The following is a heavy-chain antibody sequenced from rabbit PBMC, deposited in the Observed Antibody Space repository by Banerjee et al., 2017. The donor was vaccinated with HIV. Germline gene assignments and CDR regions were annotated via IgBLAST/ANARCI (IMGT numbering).Heavy chain of an antibody. J-gene: IGHJ4*01. CDR2: IYTGSGST. D-gene: IGHD5-1*01. Sequence: QEQLVESGGDLVKPGASLTLTCTASGFSFNNNYYMCWVRQAPGKGLEWIACIYTGSGSTWYASWAKGRFTISKTSSTTVDLKMTSLTAADTATYFCARGFAFTLWGPGTLVTDS. V-gene: IGHV1S45*01. CDR3: ARGFAFTL. CDR1: GFSFNNNYY.